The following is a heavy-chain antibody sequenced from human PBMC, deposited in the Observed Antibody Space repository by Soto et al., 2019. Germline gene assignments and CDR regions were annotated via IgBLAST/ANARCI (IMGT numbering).Heavy chain of an antibody. Sequence: PSETLSLTCAVYGGFLSESYWTWIRQPPGKGLEWIGEINHVGGTNYNPSLKSRVTMSLDTSQNQFSLRLISVTAADTAMYFCVRIRYQLPSYVLWLYPWGQGTPVTVS. D-gene: IGHD3-16*02. CDR1: GGFLSESY. CDR3: VRIRYQLPSYVLWLYP. CDR2: INHVGGT. J-gene: IGHJ5*02. V-gene: IGHV4-34*01.